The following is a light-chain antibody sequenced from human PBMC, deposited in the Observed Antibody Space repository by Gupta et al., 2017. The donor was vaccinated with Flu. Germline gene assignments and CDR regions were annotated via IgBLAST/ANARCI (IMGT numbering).Light chain of an antibody. CDR1: SSDVGNSDY. CDR2: DVS. V-gene: IGLV2-14*01. Sequence: QSALTQPASVSGSPGHSLTIPCPATSSDVGNSDYVSWYQQDPGKAPKLLIYDVSNRPSGVSSRFSGSKSGNTASLTISGLQAEDETDYYCSSYTSTTTFYVCGTGTKVTVL. J-gene: IGLJ1*01. CDR3: SSYTSTTTFYV.